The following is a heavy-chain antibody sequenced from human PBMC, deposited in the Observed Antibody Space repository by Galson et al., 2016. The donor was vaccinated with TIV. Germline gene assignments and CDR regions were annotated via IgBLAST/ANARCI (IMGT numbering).Heavy chain of an antibody. J-gene: IGHJ6*03. D-gene: IGHD3-9*01. CDR1: GYTFTSYD. V-gene: IGHV1-2*02. CDR3: ARRERYFNYMDV. Sequence: SVKVSCKASGYTFTSYDINWVRQAPGQGLEWMGWINPSTGDTNSAQNFQDRVTMTRDTSIITIYMELSRLRSDDTAVYYCARRERYFNYMDVWGKGTMVTVSS. CDR2: INPSTGDT.